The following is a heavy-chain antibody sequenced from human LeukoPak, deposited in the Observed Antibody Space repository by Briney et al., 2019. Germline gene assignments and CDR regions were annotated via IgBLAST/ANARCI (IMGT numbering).Heavy chain of an antibody. CDR3: AKDFRTIAARLGVDY. CDR1: GFTFSSYA. Sequence: GASLRLSCAASGFTFSSYAMNWVRQAPGKGLERVSSISGSGGSTYYADSVKGRFTISRDNSKNTLYLQMNSLRAEDTAVYYCAKDFRTIAARLGVDYWGQGTLVTVSS. J-gene: IGHJ4*02. V-gene: IGHV3-23*01. CDR2: ISGSGGST. D-gene: IGHD6-6*01.